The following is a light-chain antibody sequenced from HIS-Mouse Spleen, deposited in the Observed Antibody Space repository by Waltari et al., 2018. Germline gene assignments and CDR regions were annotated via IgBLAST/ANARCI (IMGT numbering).Light chain of an antibody. V-gene: IGLV1-47*01. J-gene: IGLJ3*02. CDR2: RNN. Sequence: QSVLTQPPSASGTPGQRVTTSCSGSSSNIGSNYVYWYQKLPGTAPKLLIYRNNRRPSWDPTLFSGSKSGASASLAISGLRSGEEADYYCAAWDDSLSGQVFGGGTKLTVL. CDR1: SSNIGSNY. CDR3: AAWDDSLSGQV.